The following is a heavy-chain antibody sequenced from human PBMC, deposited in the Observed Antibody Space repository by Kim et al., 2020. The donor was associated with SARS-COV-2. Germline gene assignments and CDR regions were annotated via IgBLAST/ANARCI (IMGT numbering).Heavy chain of an antibody. J-gene: IGHJ5*02. V-gene: IGHV4-31*02. CDR3: SPWRVTVTTGWFDP. Sequence: NPSLKSRVTISVDTSKNQFSLKLSSVTAADTAVYYCSPWRVTVTTGWFDPWGQGTLVTVSS. D-gene: IGHD4-4*01.